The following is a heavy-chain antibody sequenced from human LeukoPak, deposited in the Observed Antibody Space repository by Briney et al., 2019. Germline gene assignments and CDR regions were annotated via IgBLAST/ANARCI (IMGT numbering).Heavy chain of an antibody. J-gene: IGHJ4*02. V-gene: IGHV3-23*01. D-gene: IGHD3-3*01. CDR1: GFTFSSYA. CDR3: AKDRDFWSGSHFDY. Sequence: PGGSLRLSCAASGFTFSSYAMSWVRQAPGKGLEWVSAISGSGGSTYYADSVKGRFTISRDNSKSTLYLQMNSLRAEDTAVYYCAKDRDFWSGSHFDYWGQGTLVTVSS. CDR2: ISGSGGST.